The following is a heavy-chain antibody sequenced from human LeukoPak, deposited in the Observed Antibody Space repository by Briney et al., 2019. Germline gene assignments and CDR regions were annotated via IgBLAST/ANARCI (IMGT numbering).Heavy chain of an antibody. CDR1: GFTSFDFP. V-gene: IGHV3-69-1*01. CDR2: IRTDGTI. D-gene: IGHD1-26*01. CDR3: ARDRTWYSGSHTLIDY. Sequence: GGSLRLSCEASGFTSFDFPMNWVREAPGKGLEWVSHIRTDGTITYADSVKGRFTISRDNSKNTLYLQMNSLRAEDTAVYYCARDRTWYSGSHTLIDYWGQGTLVTVSS. J-gene: IGHJ4*02.